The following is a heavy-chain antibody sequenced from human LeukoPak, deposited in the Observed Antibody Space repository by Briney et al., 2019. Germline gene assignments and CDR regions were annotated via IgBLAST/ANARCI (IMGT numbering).Heavy chain of an antibody. D-gene: IGHD2-2*01. Sequence: PSETLSLTCTVSGYSISSGYYWGWIRQPPGKGLEWIGSIYYSGSTYYNPSLKSRVTISVDTSKNQFSLKLSSVTAADTAVYYCARGGQVAPQPGNWFDPWGQGTLVTVSS. CDR2: IYYSGST. V-gene: IGHV4-38-2*02. CDR1: GYSISSGYY. CDR3: ARGGQVAPQPGNWFDP. J-gene: IGHJ5*02.